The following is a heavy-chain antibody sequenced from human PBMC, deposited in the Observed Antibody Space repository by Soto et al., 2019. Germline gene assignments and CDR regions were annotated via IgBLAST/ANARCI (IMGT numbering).Heavy chain of an antibody. CDR2: IYCDDAK. V-gene: IGHV2-5*02. D-gene: IGHD3-16*01. CDR3: VHLLTGGRFDT. CDR1: GFSLSSSGVG. J-gene: IGHJ4*02. Sequence: QLTLKESGPSLVKPTETLTLTCTFSGFSLSSSGVGVAWIRQPPGKPLEWLALIYCDDAKYTSPSLKSRLTLPKDTSKNHVVLLMTNMDPVDTATYFCVHLLTGGRFDTWGQGTLVTVSA.